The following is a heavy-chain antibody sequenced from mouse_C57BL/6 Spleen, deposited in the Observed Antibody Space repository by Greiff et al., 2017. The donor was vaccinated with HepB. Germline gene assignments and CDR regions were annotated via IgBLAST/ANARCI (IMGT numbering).Heavy chain of an antibody. J-gene: IGHJ3*01. CDR1: GYTFTSYW. CDR2: IDPSDSYT. CDR3: ARDYKGFAY. D-gene: IGHD2-12*01. V-gene: IGHV1-59*01. Sequence: QVQLQQPGAELVRPGTSVKLSCKASGYTFTSYWMHWVKQRPGQGLEWIGVIDPSDSYTNYNQKFKGKATLTVDTSSSTAYMQLSSLTSEDSAVYYCARDYKGFAYWGQGTLVTVSA.